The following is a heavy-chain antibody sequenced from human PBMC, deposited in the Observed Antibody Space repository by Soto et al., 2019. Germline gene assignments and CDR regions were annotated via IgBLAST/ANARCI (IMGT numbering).Heavy chain of an antibody. CDR3: AREAPSSGYPSFDY. Sequence: GASVKVSCKASGGTFSSYAISWVRQAPGQGLEWMGGIIPIFGTANYAQKFQGRVTITADESTSTAYMELSSLRSEDTAVYYCAREAPSSGYPSFDYWGQGTLVTVSS. J-gene: IGHJ4*02. CDR2: IIPIFGTA. CDR1: GGTFSSYA. V-gene: IGHV1-69*13. D-gene: IGHD3-22*01.